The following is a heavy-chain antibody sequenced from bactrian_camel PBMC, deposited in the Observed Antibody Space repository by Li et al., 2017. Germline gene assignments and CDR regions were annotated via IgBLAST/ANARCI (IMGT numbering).Heavy chain of an antibody. CDR1: GYTSFIDC. Sequence: VQLVESGGGSVQAGGSLRLPCAYSGYTSFIDCMGWFRQAPGEEPEGVAGIDSDGTSRYSDPVKGRFTISSGDAENTLYLQMNSLKPEDTAMYYCAADLDRETRKRRDLATSVGCAFAYWGQGTQVTVS. J-gene: IGHJ6*01. CDR2: IDSDGTS. V-gene: IGHV3S53*01. D-gene: IGHD4*01. CDR3: AADLDRETRKRRDLATSVGCAFAY.